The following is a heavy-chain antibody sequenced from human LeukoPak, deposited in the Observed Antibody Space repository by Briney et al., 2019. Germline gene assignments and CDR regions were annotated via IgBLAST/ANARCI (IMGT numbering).Heavy chain of an antibody. CDR3: AKAPGATHFDY. CDR2: ISGSVGST. V-gene: IGHV3-23*01. J-gene: IGHJ4*02. D-gene: IGHD1-26*01. CDR1: GFTFSSYA. Sequence: GGSLRLSCAASGFTFSSYAMSWVRQAPGKGLEWVSVISGSVGSTYYADSVKGRFTISRDNSENTLYLQMNSLSAEDTAVYYCAKAPGATHFDYWGPGTLVTVSS.